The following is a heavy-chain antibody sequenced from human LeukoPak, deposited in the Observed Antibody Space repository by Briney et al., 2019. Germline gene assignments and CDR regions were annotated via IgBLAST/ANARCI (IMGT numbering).Heavy chain of an antibody. Sequence: PGGSLRLSCAASGFTFSDYYMTWIRQAPGKGLEWVSYISSRSSYTNYADSVKGRFTISRDNAKNSLYLQMNSLRAEDTAVYYCARDHRGYSGYDSGTHGVGNWFDPWGQGTLVTVSS. D-gene: IGHD5-12*01. CDR1: GFTFSDYY. CDR3: ARDHRGYSGYDSGTHGVGNWFDP. CDR2: ISSRSSYT. J-gene: IGHJ5*02. V-gene: IGHV3-11*05.